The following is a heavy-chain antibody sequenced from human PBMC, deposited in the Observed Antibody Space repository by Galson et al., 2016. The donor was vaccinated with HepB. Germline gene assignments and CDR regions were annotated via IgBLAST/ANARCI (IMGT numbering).Heavy chain of an antibody. J-gene: IGHJ2*01. CDR2: ISGSGDYT. Sequence: SLRLSCAASGFTFNSCAITWVRQAPGKGLEWVPAISGSGDYTYYTESVKGRFTISRDNSKNTLYLQMNSLRDEDTAVYYCAKVGVTAYQYDILTGTFDSWGRGTLVTVSS. CDR3: AKVGVTAYQYDILTGTFDS. D-gene: IGHD3-9*01. V-gene: IGHV3-23*01. CDR1: GFTFNSCA.